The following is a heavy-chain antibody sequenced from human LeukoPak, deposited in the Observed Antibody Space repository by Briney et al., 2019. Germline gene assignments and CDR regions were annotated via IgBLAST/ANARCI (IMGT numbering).Heavy chain of an antibody. CDR3: AKSGSMAPGDYYYYSMGV. V-gene: IGHV3-23*01. CDR1: GFTFSSYG. D-gene: IGHD2/OR15-2a*01. Sequence: PGGSLRLSCAACGFTFSSYGMSWVRQAPGKGLEWVSAISGSGGSTYYADSVKGRFTISRDNSKNTLYLQMNSLRAEDTAVYYCAKSGSMAPGDYYYYSMGVWGKGTTVTISS. CDR2: ISGSGGST. J-gene: IGHJ6*03.